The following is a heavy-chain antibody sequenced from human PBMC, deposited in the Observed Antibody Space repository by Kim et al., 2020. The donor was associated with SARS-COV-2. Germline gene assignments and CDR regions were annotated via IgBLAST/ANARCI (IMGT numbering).Heavy chain of an antibody. CDR3: TRDSGYCSSTSCYERFDY. D-gene: IGHD2-2*01. J-gene: IGHJ4*02. CDR1: GFTFGDYA. V-gene: IGHV3-49*03. Sequence: GGSLRLSCTASGFTFGDYAMSWFRQAPGKGLEWVGFIRSKAYGGTTEYAASVKGRFTISRDDSKSIAYLQMNSLKTEDTAVYYCTRDSGYCSSTSCYERFDYWGQGTLVTVSS. CDR2: IRSKAYGGTT.